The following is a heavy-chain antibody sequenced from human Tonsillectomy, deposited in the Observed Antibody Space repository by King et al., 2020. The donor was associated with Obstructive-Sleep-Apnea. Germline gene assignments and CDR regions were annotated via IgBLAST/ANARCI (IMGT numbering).Heavy chain of an antibody. J-gene: IGHJ4*02. Sequence: VQLVESGGGVVQPGRSLRLSCTASGFIFSNYGMHWVRQAPGKGLEWVAVIWHDGSNEYYADSAKGRFTISRDNSKNTLYLQMNRLRAGDTAVYYCAKDLRYLGYYFDHWGQGTLVTVSS. D-gene: IGHD3-16*01. V-gene: IGHV3-33*06. CDR3: AKDLRYLGYYFDH. CDR1: GFIFSNYG. CDR2: IWHDGSNE.